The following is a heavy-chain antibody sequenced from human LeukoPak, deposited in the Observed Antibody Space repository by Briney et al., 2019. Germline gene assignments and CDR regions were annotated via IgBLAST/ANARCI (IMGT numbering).Heavy chain of an antibody. Sequence: SETLSLTCTVCSGSISRSYYYWGWIRQPPGKGLEWVGSVYYSGNTFYSPSLKSRVTISVDTSKNHFSLRLISVTAADTAVYYCARHEHKAVAGDTWGQGTLVTVSS. J-gene: IGHJ5*02. CDR1: SGSISRSYYY. CDR3: ARHEHKAVAGDT. D-gene: IGHD6-19*01. V-gene: IGHV4-39*01. CDR2: VYYSGNT.